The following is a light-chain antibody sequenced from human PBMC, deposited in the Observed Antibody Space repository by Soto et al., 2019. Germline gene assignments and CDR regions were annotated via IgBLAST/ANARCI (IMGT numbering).Light chain of an antibody. V-gene: IGLV2-8*01. CDR2: EVS. CDR3: SSYADNLV. J-gene: IGLJ3*02. CDR1: SRDLGGYNF. Sequence: QSALTQSPSASGSPGQSVTISCTGTSRDLGGYNFVSWYQQHPGKAPKLMIYEVSKRLSGVPDRFSGSKSGNTASLTVSGLQDDDEADYYCSSYADNLVFGGGTKLTVL.